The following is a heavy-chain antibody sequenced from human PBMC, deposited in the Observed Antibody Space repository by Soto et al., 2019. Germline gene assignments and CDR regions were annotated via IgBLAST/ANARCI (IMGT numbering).Heavy chain of an antibody. Sequence: GGSLRLSCAASGFTFSDYYMSWIRQAPGKGLEWVSYISSSGSTIYYADSVKGRFTISRDNARNSLYLQMNSLRAEDTAVYYCARDRDITKQLAWFDPWGQGTLVTVSS. CDR1: GFTFSDYY. V-gene: IGHV3-11*04. D-gene: IGHD3-3*01. J-gene: IGHJ5*02. CDR3: ARDRDITKQLAWFDP. CDR2: ISSSGSTI.